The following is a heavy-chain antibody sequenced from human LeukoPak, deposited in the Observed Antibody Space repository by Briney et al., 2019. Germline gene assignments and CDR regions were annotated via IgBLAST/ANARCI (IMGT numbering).Heavy chain of an antibody. Sequence: SETLSLTCAVYGGSFRGHYWSWIRQPPGKGLEWIGEINHSGKTNYNPSLKGRVTMSVDKSKSQFSLKLISLTAADTAVYYCAREILGATTPDYWGQGTLVTVSS. V-gene: IGHV4-34*01. CDR2: INHSGKT. J-gene: IGHJ4*02. CDR3: AREILGATTPDY. CDR1: GGSFRGHY. D-gene: IGHD1-26*01.